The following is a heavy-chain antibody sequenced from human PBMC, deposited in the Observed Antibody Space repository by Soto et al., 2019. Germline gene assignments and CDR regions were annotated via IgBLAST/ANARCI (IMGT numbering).Heavy chain of an antibody. V-gene: IGHV4-39*01. CDR1: GASLTNSSYY. J-gene: IGHJ6*02. D-gene: IGHD3-3*01. CDR2: VYHNGDA. Sequence: LQLRESGPGLVKPSATLSLMCTVSGASLTNSSYYWGWIRQSPGKGLEWIATVYHNGDAFYNPSLETRVNIGVDTSTTQFSLKLKSVTAADTAVYYCVRPFTGDFLGMDVSGQGTAVTISS. CDR3: VRPFTGDFLGMDV.